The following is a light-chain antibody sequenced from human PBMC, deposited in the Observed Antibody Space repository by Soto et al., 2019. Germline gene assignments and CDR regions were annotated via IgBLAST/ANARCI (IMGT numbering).Light chain of an antibody. Sequence: QSVLTQPPSASGTPGQRVTISCSGSSSNIGSNTVNWYQQLPGTAPTLLIYSNNQRPSGVPDRFSGSKSGTSASLAISGLQSEDDADYCCAAWDDSLNGWVFGGGTKVTVL. CDR2: SNN. CDR3: AAWDDSLNGWV. V-gene: IGLV1-44*01. CDR1: SSNIGSNT. J-gene: IGLJ3*02.